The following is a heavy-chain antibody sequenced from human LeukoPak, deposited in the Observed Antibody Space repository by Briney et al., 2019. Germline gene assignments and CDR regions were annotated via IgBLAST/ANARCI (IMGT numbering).Heavy chain of an antibody. D-gene: IGHD3-3*01. CDR3: ARVPLRFLEWLDPLDY. V-gene: IGHV3-33*01. CDR2: IWYDGSNK. J-gene: IGHJ4*02. CDR1: GFTFSSYG. Sequence: GGSLRLSCAASGFTFSSYGMHWVRQAPGKGLEWVAVIWYDGSNKYYADSVKGRFTISRDNAKNSLYLQMNSLRAEDTAVYYCARVPLRFLEWLDPLDYWGQGTLVTVSS.